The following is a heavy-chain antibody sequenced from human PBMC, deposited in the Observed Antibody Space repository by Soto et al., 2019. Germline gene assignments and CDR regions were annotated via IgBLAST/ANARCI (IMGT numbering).Heavy chain of an antibody. D-gene: IGHD6-19*01. CDR3: ARDGTGWTGGDH. Sequence: EVQLLESGGGLVQPGGSLRLSCAASGFTFSSYAMNWVRQAPGKGLEWVSAISGSGGSTYYADSVKGRFTISRDNSKNTLYLEMNSLRVEDTAVYYCARDGTGWTGGDHWGQGTLVTVSS. V-gene: IGHV3-23*01. CDR2: ISGSGGST. J-gene: IGHJ4*02. CDR1: GFTFSSYA.